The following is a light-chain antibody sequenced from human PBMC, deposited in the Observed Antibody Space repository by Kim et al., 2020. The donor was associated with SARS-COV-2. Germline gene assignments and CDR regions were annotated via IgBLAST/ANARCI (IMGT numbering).Light chain of an antibody. Sequence: ASVGDRVTITCRTSQFISHYLAWYQQKPGKVPQLLIYDASTLQPGVPSRFSGTASGTEFTLTINSLQPEDVATYYCQKYDGAPWTFGQGPKVDIK. CDR1: QFISHY. CDR3: QKYDGAPWT. CDR2: DAS. V-gene: IGKV1-27*01. J-gene: IGKJ1*01.